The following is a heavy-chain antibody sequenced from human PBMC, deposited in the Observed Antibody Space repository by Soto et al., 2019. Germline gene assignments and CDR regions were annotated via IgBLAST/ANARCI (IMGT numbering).Heavy chain of an antibody. CDR2: IKQDGSEK. V-gene: IGHV3-7*01. CDR1: GFTFSSYW. CDR3: ARDRYYDFWSGYDAFDI. D-gene: IGHD3-3*01. J-gene: IGHJ3*02. Sequence: GGSLRLSCAASGFTFSSYWMSWVRQAPGKGLEWVANIKQDGSEKYYVDSVKGRFTISRDNAKNSLYLQMNSLRAEDTAVYYCARDRYYDFWSGYDAFDIWGQVTMVTVSS.